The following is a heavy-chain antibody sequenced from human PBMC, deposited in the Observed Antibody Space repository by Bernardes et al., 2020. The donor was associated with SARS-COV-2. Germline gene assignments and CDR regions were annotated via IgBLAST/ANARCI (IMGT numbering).Heavy chain of an antibody. D-gene: IGHD1-26*01. CDR1: GFTFSSYS. CDR3: ARENSGYWYLDL. Sequence: GGSLRLSCAASGFTFSSYSMHWVRQAPGKGLEWVAFIRYDGSHKDYGDSVKGRFAISRDNSNNTLYLQMSSLRAEDTAVYYCARENSGYWYLDLWGRGTLVTVSS. V-gene: IGHV3-30*02. J-gene: IGHJ2*01. CDR2: IRYDGSHK.